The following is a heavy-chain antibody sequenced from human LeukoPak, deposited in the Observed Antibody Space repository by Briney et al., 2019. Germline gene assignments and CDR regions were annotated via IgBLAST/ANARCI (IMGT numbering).Heavy chain of an antibody. J-gene: IGHJ4*02. V-gene: IGHV3-53*01. CDR2: IYSGGNT. CDR3: AKARSWYPLGPDY. D-gene: IGHD6-13*01. Sequence: GGSLRLSCTVSGFTVSSNSWSWVRQAPGKGLEWVSFIYSGGNTHYSDSVKGRFTISRDNAKNSLYLQMNSLRAEDTAVYYCAKARSWYPLGPDYWGQGTLVTVSS. CDR1: GFTVSSNS.